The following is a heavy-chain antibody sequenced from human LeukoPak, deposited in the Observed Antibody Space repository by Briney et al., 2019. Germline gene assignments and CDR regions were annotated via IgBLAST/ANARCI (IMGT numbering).Heavy chain of an antibody. CDR1: GFTFSSYA. CDR2: LSYDGSGT. Sequence: EGSLRLSCAASGFTFSSYAMHWVRQAPGKGLEWVAVLSYDGSGTYYADSVKGRFTISRDNSRNTLYLQMNSLRAEDTAVYYCARDLTGSWYGVFQHCGQGTLVSVSS. V-gene: IGHV3-30*01. CDR3: ARDLTGSWYGVFQH. D-gene: IGHD6-13*01. J-gene: IGHJ1*01.